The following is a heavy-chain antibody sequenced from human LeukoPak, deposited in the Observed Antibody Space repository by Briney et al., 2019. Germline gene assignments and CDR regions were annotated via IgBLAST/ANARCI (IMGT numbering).Heavy chain of an antibody. CDR3: ATFGIAAADRDFDY. CDR2: IIPIFGTA. CDR1: GYTFTSYD. V-gene: IGHV1-69*05. J-gene: IGHJ4*02. D-gene: IGHD6-13*01. Sequence: PGASVKVSCKASGYTFTSYDINWVRQATGQGLEWMGRIIPIFGTANYAQKFQGRVTITTDESTSTAYMELSSLRSEDTAVYYCATFGIAAADRDFDYWGQGTLVTVSS.